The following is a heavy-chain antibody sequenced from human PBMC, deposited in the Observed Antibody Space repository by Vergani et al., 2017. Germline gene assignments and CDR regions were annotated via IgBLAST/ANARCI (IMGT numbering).Heavy chain of an antibody. CDR3: ARRRIPLRGASNWFDP. Sequence: EVQLVQSGAEVKKPGESLKISCKGSGYSFTSYWIGWVRQMPGKGLEWRGIIYPGDSDTRYSPSFQGQVTISADKSISTAYLQWSSLKASDTAMYYCARRRIPLRGASNWFDPWGQGTLVTVSS. V-gene: IGHV5-51*01. D-gene: IGHD1-26*01. CDR1: GYSFTSYW. J-gene: IGHJ5*02. CDR2: IYPGDSDT.